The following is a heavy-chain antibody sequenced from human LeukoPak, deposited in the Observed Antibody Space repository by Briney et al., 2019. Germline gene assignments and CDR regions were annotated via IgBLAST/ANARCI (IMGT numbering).Heavy chain of an antibody. V-gene: IGHV4-39*02. J-gene: IGHJ4*02. CDR3: ARSSAGVPFDY. CDR2: ISYSGTT. D-gene: IGHD6-13*01. Sequence: SETLSLTCTVSGGSISTGSYYWGWVRPPPGKGLEYIGSISYSGTTYYNPSLKSRVTISVDTSKNHFSLNLSSVSATDTAVYYCARSSAGVPFDYWGQGTLVTVSS. CDR1: GGSISTGSYY.